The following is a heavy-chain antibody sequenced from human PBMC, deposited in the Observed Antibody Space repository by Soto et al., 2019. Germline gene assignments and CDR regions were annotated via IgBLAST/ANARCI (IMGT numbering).Heavy chain of an antibody. CDR1: GGSISSYY. CDR2: IYYSGST. Sequence: PSETLSLTCTVSGGSISSYYWSWIRQPPGKGLEWIGYIYYSGSTNYNPSLKSRVTISVDTSKNQFSLKLSSVTAADTAVYYCARVKGEYDFWSGYSSRFDPWGQGTLVTVSS. CDR3: ARVKGEYDFWSGYSSRFDP. J-gene: IGHJ5*02. D-gene: IGHD3-3*01. V-gene: IGHV4-59*01.